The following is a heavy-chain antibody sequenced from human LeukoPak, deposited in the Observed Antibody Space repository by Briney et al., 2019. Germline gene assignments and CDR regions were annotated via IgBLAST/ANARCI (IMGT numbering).Heavy chain of an antibody. CDR3: ATDLLQSGWFDY. CDR2: IYHSGST. Sequence: SETLSLTCAVSGVSISSSNWWSWVRQPPGKGLEWIGEIYHSGSTNYNPSLKSRVTISVDKSKNQFSLKLSSVTAADTAVYYCATDLLQSGWFDYWGQGTLVTVSS. CDR1: GVSISSSNW. J-gene: IGHJ4*02. V-gene: IGHV4-4*02. D-gene: IGHD6-19*01.